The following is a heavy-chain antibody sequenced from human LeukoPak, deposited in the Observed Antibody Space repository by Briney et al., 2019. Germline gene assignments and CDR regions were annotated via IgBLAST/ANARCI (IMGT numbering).Heavy chain of an antibody. J-gene: IGHJ4*02. Sequence: HPGGSLRLSCAASGFTFNNYAMSWVRQAPGKGLEWVSSISGSDDNTYYADSVKGRFTISRDISKNTLYLQMNSLRADDTAVYYCANDFDHWGQGTLVTVSS. CDR1: GFTFNNYA. CDR3: ANDFDH. CDR2: ISGSDDNT. V-gene: IGHV3-23*01.